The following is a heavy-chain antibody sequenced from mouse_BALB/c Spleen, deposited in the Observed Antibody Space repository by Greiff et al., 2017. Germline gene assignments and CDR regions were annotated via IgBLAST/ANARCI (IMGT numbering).Heavy chain of an antibody. CDR1: GFTFSSYT. CDR3: TRDEGN. J-gene: IGHJ3*01. Sequence: EVKLMESGGGLVKPGGSLKLSCAASGFTFSSYTMSWVRQTPEKRLEWVATISSGGSYTYYPDSVKGRFTISRDNAKNTLYLQMSSLKSEDTAMYYCTRDEGNWGQGTLVTVSA. V-gene: IGHV5-6-4*01. CDR2: ISSGGSYT.